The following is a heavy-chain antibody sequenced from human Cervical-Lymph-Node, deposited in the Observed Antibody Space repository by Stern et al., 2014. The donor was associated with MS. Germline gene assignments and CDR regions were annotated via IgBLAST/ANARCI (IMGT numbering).Heavy chain of an antibody. D-gene: IGHD3-3*01. CDR2: IYDSGSA. CDR3: ARGVTIFPYYMDV. V-gene: IGHV4-31*03. Sequence: VQLLESGPGLVKPSQTLSLTCTVSGGSVSNGGYYWSWLRQHPGKGLEWIGYIYDSGSAYYDPSLKSRLTISIDTSKNHLSLKLSSMTAADTAVYFCARGVTIFPYYMDVWGQGTTVTVSS. CDR1: GGSVSNGGYY. J-gene: IGHJ6*03.